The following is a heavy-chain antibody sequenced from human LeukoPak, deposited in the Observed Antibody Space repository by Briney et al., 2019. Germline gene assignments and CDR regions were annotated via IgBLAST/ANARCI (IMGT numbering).Heavy chain of an antibody. CDR1: GDIVSSNSVT. Sequence: SQTLSLTCAISGDIVSSNSVTWNWIRQSPSRGLEWLGRTYYRSKWYNDYAVSVKSRITFNADTSKNQFSLQLNSVTPEDTAVYYCARGWGNFDYWGQGTLVTVSS. CDR3: ARGWGNFDY. J-gene: IGHJ4*02. V-gene: IGHV6-1*01. CDR2: TYYRSKWYN. D-gene: IGHD3-16*01.